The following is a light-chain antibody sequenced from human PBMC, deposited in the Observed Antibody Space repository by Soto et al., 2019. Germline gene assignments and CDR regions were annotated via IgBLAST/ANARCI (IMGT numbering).Light chain of an antibody. J-gene: IGKJ1*01. CDR2: GAS. CDR1: QSVSIN. Sequence: TVLTQSPGTLSVSPGERASLSCRASQSVSINLAWYQQKPGQAPRLLIYGASTRATGIPARFSGSGSGTEFTLSINSLQSEDFAVYYSQEYDNWPPEGTFGQGTKVEV. V-gene: IGKV3-15*01. CDR3: QEYDNWPPEGT.